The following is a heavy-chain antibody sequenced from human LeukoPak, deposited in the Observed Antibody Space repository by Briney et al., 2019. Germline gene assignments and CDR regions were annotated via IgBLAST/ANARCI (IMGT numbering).Heavy chain of an antibody. Sequence: SETLSLTCTVSGGSISSSSYYWGWIRQPPGKGLEWIGSIYYSGSTYYNPSLKSRVTISVDTSKDQFSLKLSSVTAADTAVYYCARLEVYYDFWSGYPYYFDYWGQGTLVTVSS. J-gene: IGHJ4*02. CDR1: GGSISSSSYY. D-gene: IGHD3-3*01. V-gene: IGHV4-39*01. CDR3: ARLEVYYDFWSGYPYYFDY. CDR2: IYYSGST.